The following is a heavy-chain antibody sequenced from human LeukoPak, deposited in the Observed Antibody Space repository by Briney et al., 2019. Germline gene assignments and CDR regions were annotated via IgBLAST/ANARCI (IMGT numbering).Heavy chain of an antibody. J-gene: IGHJ6*02. Sequence: GASVKVSCKASGYTFTGYYMHWVRQAPGQGLEWMGWINPNSGGTNYAQKFQGRVTMTRDTSISTAYMEQSRLRSDDTAVYYCARDSIAAAGTDPFYYYYYGMDVWGQGTTVTVSS. CDR2: INPNSGGT. V-gene: IGHV1-2*02. CDR1: GYTFTGYY. CDR3: ARDSIAAAGTDPFYYYYYGMDV. D-gene: IGHD6-13*01.